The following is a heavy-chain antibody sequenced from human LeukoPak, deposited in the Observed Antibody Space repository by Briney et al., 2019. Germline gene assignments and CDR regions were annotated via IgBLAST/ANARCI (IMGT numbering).Heavy chain of an antibody. CDR3: ATGSGWYWNYFDY. Sequence: GGSLRLSCAASGFTFSSYEMNWVRQAPGKGLEWVAYISSSGSTIYYADSVKGRFTISRDNAKNSLYLQMNSLRAEDTAVYYCATGSGWYWNYFDYWGQGTLVTVSS. CDR1: GFTFSSYE. CDR2: ISSSGSTI. D-gene: IGHD6-19*01. V-gene: IGHV3-48*03. J-gene: IGHJ4*02.